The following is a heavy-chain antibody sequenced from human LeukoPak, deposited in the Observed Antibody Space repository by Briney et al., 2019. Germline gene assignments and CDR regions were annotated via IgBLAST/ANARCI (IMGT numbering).Heavy chain of an antibody. D-gene: IGHD6-13*01. V-gene: IGHV1-2*02. Sequence: ASVKVSCKASGGTFSSYAISWVRQAPGQGLEWMGWINPNSGGTNYAQKFQGRVTMTRDTSISTAYMELSRLRSDDTAVYYCARLKQLVPDYWGQGTLVTVSS. CDR1: GGTFSSYA. CDR3: ARLKQLVPDY. J-gene: IGHJ4*02. CDR2: INPNSGGT.